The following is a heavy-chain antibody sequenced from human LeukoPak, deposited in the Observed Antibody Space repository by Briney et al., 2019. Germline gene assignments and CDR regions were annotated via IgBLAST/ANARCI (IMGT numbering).Heavy chain of an antibody. Sequence: ASVKVSCKASGYTFTSYGISWVRQAPGQGLEWMGWISAYNGNTNYAQKLQGRVTMTTDTSTSTAYMELRSLRSDDTAVYYGARLFWSGYYYYFDYWGQGTLVTVSS. J-gene: IGHJ4*02. V-gene: IGHV1-18*01. CDR2: ISAYNGNT. CDR1: GYTFTSYG. CDR3: ARLFWSGYYYYFDY. D-gene: IGHD3-3*01.